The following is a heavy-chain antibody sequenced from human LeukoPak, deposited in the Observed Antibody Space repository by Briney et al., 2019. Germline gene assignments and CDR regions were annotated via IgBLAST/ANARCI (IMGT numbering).Heavy chain of an antibody. D-gene: IGHD3-3*02. J-gene: IGHJ4*02. CDR2: ISHSGST. Sequence: SGTLSLTCAVYGGSFSGYYWSWIRQPPGKGLEWIGSISHSGSTYYNPSLKSRVTISVDTSKNQFSLKLSSLTAADTAVYYCARLRRSRLAEFDYWGQGTLVTVSS. V-gene: IGHV4-34*01. CDR1: GGSFSGYY. CDR3: ARLRRSRLAEFDY.